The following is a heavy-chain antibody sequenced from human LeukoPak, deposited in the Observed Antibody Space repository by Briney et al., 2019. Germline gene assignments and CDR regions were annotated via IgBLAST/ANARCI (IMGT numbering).Heavy chain of an antibody. CDR1: GGSISSGDYY. CDR3: ARTTGSGSYYNGYYFDY. CDR2: IYYSGST. V-gene: IGHV4-30-4*01. Sequence: SQTLSLTCTVSGGSISSGDYYWSWICQPPGKGLEWIGYIYYSGSTYYNPSLKSRVTISVDTSKNQFSLKLSSVTAADTAVYYCARTTGSGSYYNGYYFDYWGQGTLVTVSS. D-gene: IGHD3-10*01. J-gene: IGHJ4*02.